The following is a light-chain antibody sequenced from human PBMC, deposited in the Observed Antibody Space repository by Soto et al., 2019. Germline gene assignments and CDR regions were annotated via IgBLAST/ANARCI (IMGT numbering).Light chain of an antibody. Sequence: EIVLTQSPGTLSLSPGERATLSCRASQSLSNNYLAWYQQKPGQAPRLLIYDASSRATGIPDRFSGGGSGTDFTLSMSRLEPEDYAVYYCQQYGSSPLTFGGGTKVEIK. J-gene: IGKJ4*01. CDR3: QQYGSSPLT. CDR1: QSLSNNY. V-gene: IGKV3-20*01. CDR2: DAS.